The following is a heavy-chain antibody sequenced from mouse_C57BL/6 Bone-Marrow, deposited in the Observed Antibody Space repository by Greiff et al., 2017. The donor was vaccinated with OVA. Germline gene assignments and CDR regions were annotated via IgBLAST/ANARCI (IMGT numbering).Heavy chain of an antibody. CDR3: ASLVDY. J-gene: IGHJ2*01. Sequence: EVQLQESGGDLVKPGGSLKLSCAASGFTFSSYGMSWVRQTPDKRLEWVATISSGSSYTYYPDSVKGRFTISRDNAKNTLYLQMSRLKPEDTAMXYCASLVDYWGKGTTLTVSS. V-gene: IGHV5-6*01. CDR1: GFTFSSYG. CDR2: ISSGSSYT.